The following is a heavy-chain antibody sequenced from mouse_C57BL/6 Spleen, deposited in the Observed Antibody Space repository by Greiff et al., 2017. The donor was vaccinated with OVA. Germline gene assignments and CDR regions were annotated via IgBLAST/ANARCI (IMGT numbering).Heavy chain of an antibody. V-gene: IGHV5-17*01. Sequence: EVHLVESGGGLVKPGGSLKLSCAASGFTFSDYGMHWVRQAPEKGLEWVAYISSGSSTIYYADTVKGRFTISRDNAKNTLFLQMTSLRSEDTAMYYCAKSTMVTTDWYFDVWGTGTTVTVSS. D-gene: IGHD2-2*01. CDR1: GFTFSDYG. CDR3: AKSTMVTTDWYFDV. CDR2: ISSGSSTI. J-gene: IGHJ1*03.